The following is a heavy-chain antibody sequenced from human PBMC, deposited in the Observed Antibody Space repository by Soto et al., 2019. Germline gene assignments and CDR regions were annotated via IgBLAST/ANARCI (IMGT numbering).Heavy chain of an antibody. V-gene: IGHV3-74*01. D-gene: IGHD3-16*01. CDR3: EIGLGISNYYYYGMDV. Sequence: PGGSLRLSCAASGFTFSSYWMHWVRQAPGKGLVWVSRINSDGSSTSYADSVKGRFTISRDNAKNTLYLQMNSLRAEDTAAYYCEIGLGISNYYYYGMDVWGQGTTVTVSS. J-gene: IGHJ6*02. CDR1: GFTFSSYW. CDR2: INSDGSST.